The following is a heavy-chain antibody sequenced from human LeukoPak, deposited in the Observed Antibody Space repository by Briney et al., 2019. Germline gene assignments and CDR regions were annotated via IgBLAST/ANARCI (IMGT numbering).Heavy chain of an antibody. Sequence: GGSLRLSCAASGFTFNSYAMSWVRQAPGKGLEWVSGISGNGGTTYYADSVKGRFTISRDNSKTTLYLQMNNLRADDTAVYYCAKTGSQNFTMIVVAPYWFNYWGQGTLVTVSS. CDR1: GFTFNSYA. CDR3: AKTGSQNFTMIVVAPYWFNY. CDR2: ISGNGGTT. V-gene: IGHV3-23*01. D-gene: IGHD3-22*01. J-gene: IGHJ4*02.